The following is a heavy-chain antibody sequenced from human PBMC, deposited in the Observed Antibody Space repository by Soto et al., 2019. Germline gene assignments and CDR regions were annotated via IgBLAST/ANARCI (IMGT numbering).Heavy chain of an antibody. CDR1: GFTFISYA. CDR3: AKAGSIAVAGTTDY. Sequence: GGSLRLSCAASGFTFISYAMSWVRQAPGKGLEWVSAISGSGGSTYYADSVKGRFTISRDNSKNTLYLQMNSLRAEDTAVYYCAKAGSIAVAGTTDYWGQGTLVTVSS. CDR2: ISGSGGST. J-gene: IGHJ4*02. V-gene: IGHV3-23*01. D-gene: IGHD6-19*01.